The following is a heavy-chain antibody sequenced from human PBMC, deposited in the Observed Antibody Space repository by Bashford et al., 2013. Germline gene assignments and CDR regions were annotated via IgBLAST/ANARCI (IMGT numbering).Heavy chain of an antibody. J-gene: IGHJ5*02. Sequence: SVKVSCKASGYTFTIYGISWVRQAPGQGLEWMGWISAYNGNTNYAQKLQGRVTMTTDTSTSTAYMELRSLRSDDTAVYYCARDSTFAVVPTHRWTQDLLFDPWGQGTLVTVSS. CDR2: ISAYNGNT. CDR3: ARDSTFAVVPTHRWTQDLLFDP. CDR1: GYTFTIYG. D-gene: IGHD2-2*01. V-gene: IGHV1-18*01.